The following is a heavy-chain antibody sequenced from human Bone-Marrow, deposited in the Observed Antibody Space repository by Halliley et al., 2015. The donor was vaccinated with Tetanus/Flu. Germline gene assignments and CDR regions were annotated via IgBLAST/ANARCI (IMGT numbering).Heavy chain of an antibody. Sequence: SLRLSCAASGFTFSSYAMHWVRQAPGKGLEWVAFISYDGSNKFYADSVEGRFTISRANSKNTLYLQVNSLRAEDTAVYYCAREDYGDYYGMDVWGQGTTVIVSS. D-gene: IGHD3-10*01. CDR1: GFTFSSYA. CDR3: AREDYGDYYGMDV. J-gene: IGHJ6*02. V-gene: IGHV3-30-3*01. CDR2: ISYDGSNK.